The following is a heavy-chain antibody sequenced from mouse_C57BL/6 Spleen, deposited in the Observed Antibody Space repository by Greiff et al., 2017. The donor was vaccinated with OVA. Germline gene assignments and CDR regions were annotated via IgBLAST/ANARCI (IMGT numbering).Heavy chain of an antibody. D-gene: IGHD2-2*01. V-gene: IGHV2-9-1*01. CDR2: IWTGGGT. CDR1: GFSLTSYA. CDR3: ARVYYGYDVGYFDV. J-gene: IGHJ1*03. Sequence: VMLVESGPGLVAPSQSLSITCTVSGFSLTSYAISWVRQPPGKGLEWLGVIWTGGGTNYNSALKSRLSISKDNSKSQVFLKMNSLQTDDTARYYCARVYYGYDVGYFDVWGTGTTVTVSS.